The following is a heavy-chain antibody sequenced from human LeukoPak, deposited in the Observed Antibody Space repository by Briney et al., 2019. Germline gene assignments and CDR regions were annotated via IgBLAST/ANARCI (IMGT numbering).Heavy chain of an antibody. CDR2: ISWNSGSI. Sequence: PGGSLRFSCAASGFTFDDYAMHWVRQAPGKGLEWVSGISWNSGSIGYADSVKGRFTISRDNAKNSLYLQMNSLRAEDTALYYCAKDAGNYFDYWGQGTLVTVSS. CDR3: AKDAGNYFDY. V-gene: IGHV3-9*01. D-gene: IGHD1-14*01. J-gene: IGHJ4*02. CDR1: GFTFDDYA.